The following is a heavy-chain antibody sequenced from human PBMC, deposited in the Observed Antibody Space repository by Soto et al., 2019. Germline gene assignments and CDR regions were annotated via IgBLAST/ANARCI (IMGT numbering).Heavy chain of an antibody. CDR3: AGDPDSHYNDSHASSYP. D-gene: IGHD3-22*01. V-gene: IGHV1-69*08. CDR1: GGTFSTYT. Sequence: QVQLVQSGAEVKKPGSSVKVSCKASGGTFSTYTITWVRQAPGQGLEWMGRISPIIGIIHYAQKFQGRDTISADKFTGTAYMELTGLRSDDTAVYYCAGDPDSHYNDSHASSYPWGQGTLVTVSS. J-gene: IGHJ5*02. CDR2: ISPIIGII.